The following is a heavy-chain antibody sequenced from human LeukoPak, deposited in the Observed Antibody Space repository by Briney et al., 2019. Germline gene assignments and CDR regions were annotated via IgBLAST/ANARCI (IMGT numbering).Heavy chain of an antibody. CDR3: AREGGFGELFSWFDP. D-gene: IGHD3-10*01. Sequence: ASVKVSCKASGYTFTSYGISWVRQAPGQGLEWMGWISAYNDNTNYAQKLQGRVTMTTDTSTSTAYMELRSLRSDDTAVYYCAREGGFGELFSWFDPWGQGTLVTVSS. CDR2: ISAYNDNT. CDR1: GYTFTSYG. V-gene: IGHV1-18*01. J-gene: IGHJ5*02.